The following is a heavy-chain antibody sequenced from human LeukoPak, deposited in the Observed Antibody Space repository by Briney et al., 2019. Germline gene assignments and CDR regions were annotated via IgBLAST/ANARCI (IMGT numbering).Heavy chain of an antibody. Sequence: GGSLRLSCAASGFTFSSYSMNWVRQAPGKGLEWVSSISSSSSYIYYADSVKGRFTISRDSAKNSLYLQMNSLRAEDTAVYYCARDERGYSYGYVYDYWGQGTLVTVSS. CDR1: GFTFSSYS. CDR2: ISSSSSYI. CDR3: ARDERGYSYGYVYDY. V-gene: IGHV3-21*01. J-gene: IGHJ4*02. D-gene: IGHD5-18*01.